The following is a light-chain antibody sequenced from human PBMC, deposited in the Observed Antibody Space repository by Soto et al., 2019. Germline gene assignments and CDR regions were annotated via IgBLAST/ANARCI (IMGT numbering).Light chain of an antibody. J-gene: IGLJ3*02. CDR2: RNN. CDR3: AAWDDTLNGQV. CDR1: RSNSGRNF. Sequence: QSVLTQPPSVSGTPGQRVSISCSGSRSNSGRNFVYWYQHLPGTAPKLLIQRNNERASGVPDRFSGSKSGTSVSLAIGGLRSEDEATYYCAAWDDTLNGQVFGGGTKLTVL. V-gene: IGLV1-47*01.